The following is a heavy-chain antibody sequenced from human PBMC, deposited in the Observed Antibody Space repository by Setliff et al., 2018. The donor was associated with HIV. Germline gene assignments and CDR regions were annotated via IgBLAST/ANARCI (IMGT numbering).Heavy chain of an antibody. CDR2: INPTSGGT. Sequence: GASVKVSCKASGYTLTDYYLGWVRQAPGQGLEWMGRINPTSGGTDYAQKFEDRVAMTTDTSKSTAYMELSRLTSDDTAVYYCAKCVTLIRGPLEVWGFDSWGQGSLVTVSS. CDR1: GYTLTDYY. J-gene: IGHJ4*02. D-gene: IGHD3-10*01. V-gene: IGHV1-2*06. CDR3: AKCVTLIRGPLEVWGFDS.